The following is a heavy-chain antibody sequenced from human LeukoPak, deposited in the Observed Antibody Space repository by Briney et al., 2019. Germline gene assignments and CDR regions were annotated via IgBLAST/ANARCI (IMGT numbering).Heavy chain of an antibody. J-gene: IGHJ3*02. V-gene: IGHV4-4*07. CDR1: GASINTYH. CDR2: FYATEGT. Sequence: SETLSLTCIMSGASINTYHWSWIRQSAGKGLEWIGRFYATEGTHYNPSLSSRATLSIDTSKNHFFLKLSSVTAADTAVYYCARSAHSGFDIWGQGTMVTVSS. D-gene: IGHD5-12*01. CDR3: ARSAHSGFDI.